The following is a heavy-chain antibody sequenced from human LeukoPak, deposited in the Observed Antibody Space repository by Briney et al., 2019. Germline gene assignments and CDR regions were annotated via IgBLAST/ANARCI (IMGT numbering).Heavy chain of an antibody. V-gene: IGHV4-59*01. D-gene: IGHD1-26*01. CDR1: GGSISYYY. Sequence: PSETLSLTCTVSGGSISYYYWSWIRQPPGKGLEWIGYIYYSGSTNYTPSLKSRVTISVDTSKNQFSLKVISVTAADTAVYYCARLNRLSSGSYLFDYWGQGALVTVSP. CDR2: IYYSGST. J-gene: IGHJ4*02. CDR3: ARLNRLSSGSYLFDY.